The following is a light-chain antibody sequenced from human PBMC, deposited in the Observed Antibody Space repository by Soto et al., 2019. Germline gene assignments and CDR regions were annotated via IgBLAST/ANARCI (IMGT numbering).Light chain of an antibody. V-gene: IGLV2-14*01. J-gene: IGLJ1*01. Sequence: QSALTQPASVSGSPGQSITISCTGTSTDIGAYIYVSWYQQHPDKAPKLIIYDVTNRPSGVSSRFSGSKSGNTASLTISGLQAEDEADYYCSSYTASNSFYFGTGTKVTVL. CDR1: STDIGAYIY. CDR2: DVT. CDR3: SSYTASNSFY.